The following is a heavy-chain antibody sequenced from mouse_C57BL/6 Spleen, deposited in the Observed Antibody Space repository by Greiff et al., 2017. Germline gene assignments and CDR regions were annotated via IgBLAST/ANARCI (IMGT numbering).Heavy chain of an antibody. Sequence: QVHVKQSGAELARPGASVKLSCKASGYTFTSYGISWVKQRTGQGLEWIGEIYPRSGNTYYNEKFKGKATLTADKSSSTAYMELRSLTSEDSAVYFCASPGPWCGYWGQGTTLTVSS. J-gene: IGHJ2*01. D-gene: IGHD1-1*02. CDR3: ASPGPWCGY. CDR2: IYPRSGNT. CDR1: GYTFTSYG. V-gene: IGHV1-81*01.